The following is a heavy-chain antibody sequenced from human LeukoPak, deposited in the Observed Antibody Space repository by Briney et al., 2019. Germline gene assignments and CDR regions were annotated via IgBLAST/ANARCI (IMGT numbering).Heavy chain of an antibody. V-gene: IGHV4-34*01. CDR1: GGSFSGYY. Sequence: PSETLSLTCAVYGGSFSGYYWSWIRQPPGKGLEWIGEINHSGSTNYNPSLKSRVTISVDTSKNQFSLKLSSVTAADTAVYYCASPIYPGPGAFDIWGQGTMVTVSS. CDR3: ASPIYPGPGAFDI. CDR2: INHSGST. J-gene: IGHJ3*02. D-gene: IGHD3-3*01.